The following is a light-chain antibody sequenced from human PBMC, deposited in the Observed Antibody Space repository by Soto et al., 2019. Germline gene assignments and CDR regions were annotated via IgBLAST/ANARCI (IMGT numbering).Light chain of an antibody. CDR2: DVN. CDR3: CSYTTSKTPV. Sequence: QSALTQPASVSGSPGQSITISCTGTSSYVGRYNYVSWYQQYPGKAPKLMIYDVNNRPSGVSNRFSGSKSGNTASLTISGLQAEDEADYYCCSYTTSKTPVFGGGNKLTVL. V-gene: IGLV2-14*03. CDR1: SSYVGRYNY. J-gene: IGLJ2*01.